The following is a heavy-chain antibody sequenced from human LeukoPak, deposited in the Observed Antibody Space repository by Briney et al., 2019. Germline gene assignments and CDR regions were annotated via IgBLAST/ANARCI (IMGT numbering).Heavy chain of an antibody. CDR3: ASTSGSYLY. D-gene: IGHD3-10*01. Sequence: GASVKVTCKASGGTFSSYAIDWVRQAPGQGLEWMGGHITIFGTANYAQEFQGRVMITADKSTSTAYMELRSLRSEDTAVYYCASTSGSYLYWGQGTLVTVSS. CDR2: HITIFGTA. J-gene: IGHJ4*02. V-gene: IGHV1-69*06. CDR1: GGTFSSYA.